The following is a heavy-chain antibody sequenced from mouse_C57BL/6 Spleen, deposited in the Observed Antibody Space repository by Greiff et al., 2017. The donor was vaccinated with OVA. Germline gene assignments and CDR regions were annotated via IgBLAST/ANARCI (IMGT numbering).Heavy chain of an antibody. D-gene: IGHD2-4*01. J-gene: IGHJ3*01. CDR2: IDPSDSYT. CDR1: GYTFTSYW. CDR3: ARGDYDGFAY. Sequence: VQLQQPGAELVRPGTSVKLSCTASGYTFTSYWMHWVKQRPGQGLEWIGVIDPSDSYTNYNQKIKGQATLTVDTSSSTAYMQLSSLTSENSTVYCGARGDYDGFAYWGQGTLVTVSA. V-gene: IGHV1-59*01.